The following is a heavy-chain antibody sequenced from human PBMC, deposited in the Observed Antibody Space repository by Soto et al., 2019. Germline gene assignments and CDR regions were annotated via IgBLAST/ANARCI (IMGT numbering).Heavy chain of an antibody. V-gene: IGHV4-61*01. CDR1: GGSVSSGSYY. CDR2: IYYSGST. D-gene: IGHD5-12*01. Sequence: QVQLQESGPGLVKPSETLSLTCTVSGGSVSSGSYYWSWIRQPPGKGLVWIGYIYYSGSTNYNPSLKSRVTISVDTSKNQFSLKLSSVTAADTAVYYCARGYSGYDFDYWGQGTLVTVSS. CDR3: ARGYSGYDFDY. J-gene: IGHJ4*02.